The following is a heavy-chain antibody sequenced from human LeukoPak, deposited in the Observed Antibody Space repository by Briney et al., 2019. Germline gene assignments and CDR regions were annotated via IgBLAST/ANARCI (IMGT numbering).Heavy chain of an antibody. Sequence: AASVKVSCKASGYTFTSYAMHWVRQAPGQRLEWMGWINAGNGNTKYSQKSQGRVTMTRDTSTSTVYMELSSLRSEDTAVYYCARGGEYNGAFDIWGQGTMVTVSS. D-gene: IGHD1-14*01. CDR1: GYTFTSYA. CDR3: ARGGEYNGAFDI. J-gene: IGHJ3*02. V-gene: IGHV1-3*01. CDR2: INAGNGNT.